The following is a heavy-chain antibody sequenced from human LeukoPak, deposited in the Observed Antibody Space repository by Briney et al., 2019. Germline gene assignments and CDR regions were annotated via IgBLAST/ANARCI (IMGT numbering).Heavy chain of an antibody. Sequence: ASVKVSCKASGCTFTRYAVNWVRQAPGQGLEWMGWINPNSGGTNYAQKFQGRVTMTRDTSISTAYMELSRLRSDDTAVYYCARGYSGYDLKGISDFDYWGQGTLVTVSS. J-gene: IGHJ4*02. V-gene: IGHV1-2*02. D-gene: IGHD5-12*01. CDR1: GCTFTRYA. CDR3: ARGYSGYDLKGISDFDY. CDR2: INPNSGGT.